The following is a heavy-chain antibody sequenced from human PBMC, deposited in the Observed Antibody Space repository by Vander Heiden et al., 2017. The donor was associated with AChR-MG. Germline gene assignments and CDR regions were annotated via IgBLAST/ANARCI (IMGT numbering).Heavy chain of an antibody. J-gene: IGHJ6*02. CDR2: ISPSSSVI. D-gene: IGHD3-22*01. V-gene: IGHV3-48*02. Sequence: EVQLEESGGSLVQPGGSLRPSCAASGVTFVLYSLDWVGQAPGKGLEWLASISPSSSVIYYGDSVKGRFTISRDNAKNSLYLQMNSLRNEDTAVYYCARAPTYYYDRSAYPHGMDVWGQGTTVTVSS. CDR1: GVTFVLYS. CDR3: ARAPTYYYDRSAYPHGMDV.